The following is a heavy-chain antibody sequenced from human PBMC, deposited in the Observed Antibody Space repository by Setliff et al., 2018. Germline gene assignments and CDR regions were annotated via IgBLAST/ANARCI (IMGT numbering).Heavy chain of an antibody. J-gene: IGHJ2*01. D-gene: IGHD2-2*01. Sequence: SETLSLTCAVSDFSASSVYYWGWIRQPPGKGLEWIANVYYSGSTYYNPSLESRVTMSVDTSKSQFSLNLYSVTAADTAVYYCARTSTGRYFDLWGRGTLVTVSS. CDR3: ARTSTGRYFDL. V-gene: IGHV4-38-2*01. CDR1: DFSASSVYY. CDR2: VYYSGST.